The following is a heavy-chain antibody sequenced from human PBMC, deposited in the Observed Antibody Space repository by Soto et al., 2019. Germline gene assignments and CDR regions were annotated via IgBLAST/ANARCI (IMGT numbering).Heavy chain of an antibody. V-gene: IGHV3-23*01. CDR2: ISGSGGST. J-gene: IGHJ6*02. CDR1: GFTFSSYA. Sequence: VGSLRLSCAASGFTFSSYAMSWVRQAPGKGLEWVSAISGSGGSTYYADSVKGRFTISRDNSKNTLYLQMNSLRAEDTAVYYCAKGGGYNLYYYGLDVWGQGTTVTVSS. D-gene: IGHD5-12*01. CDR3: AKGGGYNLYYYGLDV.